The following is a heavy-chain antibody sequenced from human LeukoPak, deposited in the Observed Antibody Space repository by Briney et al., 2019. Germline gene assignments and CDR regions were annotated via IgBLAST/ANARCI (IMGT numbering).Heavy chain of an antibody. J-gene: IGHJ4*02. CDR3: ARETDKYNSGWNEGDY. CDR2: ISSSSSYI. D-gene: IGHD6-19*01. Sequence: KPGGSLRLSCAASGFTFSSYSLTWVRQAPGKGLEWVSSISSSSSYIYYADSVKGRFTISRDNAKNSLYLQMNSLRAEDTAVYYCARETDKYNSGWNEGDYWGQGTLVTVSS. CDR1: GFTFSSYS. V-gene: IGHV3-21*01.